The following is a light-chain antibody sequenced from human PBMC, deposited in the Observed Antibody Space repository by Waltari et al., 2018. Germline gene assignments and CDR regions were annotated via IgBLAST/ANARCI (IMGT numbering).Light chain of an antibody. J-gene: IGLJ2*01. CDR1: RSDGGRYNL. V-gene: IGLV2-23*02. CDR3: CSYAGGSTLV. CDR2: EVT. Sequence: QSALTQPASVSGSPGQSITIPCTGTRSDGGRYNLVSWYHQYPGKAPKLMIFEVTKRPSRISNRFSGSKSGNTASLTISGLQAEDEADYYCCSYAGGSTLVFGGGTKLTVL.